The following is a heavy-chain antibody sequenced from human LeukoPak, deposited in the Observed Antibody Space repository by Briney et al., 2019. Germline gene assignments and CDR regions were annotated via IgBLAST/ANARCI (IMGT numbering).Heavy chain of an antibody. Sequence: GASVKVSCKASGYTFIAYHMHWVRQAPGQGLEWMGRIHPSSGATNYAQRFQGRVTMTRDTSISTAYMELSRLRSDDTAVYYCARSVPIGGFDPWGQGTLVTVSS. CDR2: IHPSSGAT. V-gene: IGHV1-2*06. D-gene: IGHD2-2*01. J-gene: IGHJ5*02. CDR1: GYTFIAYH. CDR3: ARSVPIGGFDP.